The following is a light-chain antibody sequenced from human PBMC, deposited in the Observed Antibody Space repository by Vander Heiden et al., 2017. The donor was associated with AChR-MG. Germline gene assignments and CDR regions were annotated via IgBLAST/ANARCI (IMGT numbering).Light chain of an antibody. J-gene: IGKJ2*02. CDR1: QGIGGT. Sequence: DIQMTQSPSSVSASVGDRVTITCRASQGIGGTLGWYQQKPGKAPNLLIHSASSLYGGVPSRFSGSGSGTDFTLTINSLQPEDFATYYCQQADSFPRTFGQGTKLEIK. CDR3: QQADSFPRT. CDR2: SAS. V-gene: IGKV1-12*01.